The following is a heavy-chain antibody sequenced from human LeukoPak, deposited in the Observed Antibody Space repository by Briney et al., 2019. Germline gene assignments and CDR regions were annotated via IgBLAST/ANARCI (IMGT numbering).Heavy chain of an antibody. V-gene: IGHV3-53*01. J-gene: IGHJ6*03. CDR3: ARMGGALYSWNDDYYYYYRDV. CDR2: IYSGGST. CDR1: GFTVSINY. D-gene: IGHD1-20*01. Sequence: GGSLRLSCAASGFTVSINYMSWVRQAPGKGLEWVSVIYSGGSTYYADSVKRRFTISRDNSKNPLYLQMNSQRAEDTAVYYFARMGGALYSWNDDYYYYYRDVWGKGTTVSVSS.